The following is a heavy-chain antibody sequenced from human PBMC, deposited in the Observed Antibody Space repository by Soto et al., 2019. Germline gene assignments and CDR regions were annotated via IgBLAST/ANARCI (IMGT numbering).Heavy chain of an antibody. D-gene: IGHD3-22*01. CDR2: IIPIFGTA. CDR3: ARDIEYDSSGSYFGWFDP. J-gene: IGHJ5*02. Sequence: SVKVSFKAAGGPFSSYAISLVRRAPGQGLEWMGGIIPIFGTANYAQKFQGRVTITADESASTAYMELSSLRSEDTAVYYCARDIEYDSSGSYFGWFDPWGQGTMVTVSS. CDR1: GGPFSSYA. V-gene: IGHV1-69*01.